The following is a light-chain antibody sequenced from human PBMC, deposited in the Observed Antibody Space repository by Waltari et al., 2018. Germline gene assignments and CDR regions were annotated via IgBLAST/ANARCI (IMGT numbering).Light chain of an antibody. CDR2: HTS. CDR1: QGVGKY. CDR3: QKYDFLPAT. J-gene: IGKJ1*01. V-gene: IGKV3-20*01. Sequence: EIVLTQSPGTLSLSPGERATLPCRASQGVGKYLAGYQQRPGQAPRLLLYHTSIRATGIPDRISGSGYGTDFSLTISRLEPEDFAVYYCQKYDFLPATFGQGTTVEIK.